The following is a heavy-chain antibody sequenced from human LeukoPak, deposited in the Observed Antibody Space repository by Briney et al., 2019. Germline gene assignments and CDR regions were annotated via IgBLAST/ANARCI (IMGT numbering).Heavy chain of an antibody. D-gene: IGHD3-22*01. V-gene: IGHV3-23*01. Sequence: GGSLRLSCTASGFTFRSYAMSWVRQAPGKGLEWVSTISGSGGLTYYADSVKGRFSISRDNSKNTLYLQMNSLRAEDTAVYYCAKAFVLRSSGYRDAFDIWGQGTMVTVSS. CDR3: AKAFVLRSSGYRDAFDI. CDR2: ISGSGGLT. CDR1: GFTFRSYA. J-gene: IGHJ3*02.